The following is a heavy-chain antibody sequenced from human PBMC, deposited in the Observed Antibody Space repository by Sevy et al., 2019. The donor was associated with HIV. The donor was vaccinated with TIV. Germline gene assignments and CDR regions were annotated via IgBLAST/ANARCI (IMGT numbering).Heavy chain of an antibody. J-gene: IGHJ4*02. CDR1: GFTFDDYA. CDR3: AKDLGGTMIRGVIVEHGPFDY. V-gene: IGHV3-9*01. CDR2: ISWNSGSI. Sequence: GGSLRLSCAASGFTFDDYAMHWVRQAPGKGLEWVAGISWNSGSIGYADSVKGRFTISRDNAKNSLYLQMNSLRAEDTALYYCAKDLGGTMIRGVIVEHGPFDYWGQGTLVTVSS. D-gene: IGHD3-10*01.